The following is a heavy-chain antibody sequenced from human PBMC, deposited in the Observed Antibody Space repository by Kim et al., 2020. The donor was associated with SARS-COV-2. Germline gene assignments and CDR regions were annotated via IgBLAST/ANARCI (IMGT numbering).Heavy chain of an antibody. Sequence: ASVKVSCKASGYAFTSHALNWVRQAPGQGLEWMGWINSDTGNPTYAQGFTGRFVFSLDTSVSTAYLQISSLKAEDTAVYYCARGDYYGSGNYYNWFDPWGQGTQVTVSS. J-gene: IGHJ5*02. CDR1: GYAFTSHA. V-gene: IGHV7-4-1*02. CDR2: INSDTGNP. CDR3: ARGDYYGSGNYYNWFDP. D-gene: IGHD3-10*01.